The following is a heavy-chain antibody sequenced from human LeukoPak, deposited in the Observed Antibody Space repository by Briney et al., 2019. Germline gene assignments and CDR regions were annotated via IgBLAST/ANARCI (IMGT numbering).Heavy chain of an antibody. CDR3: ARDLRDIVVVVAATLDY. J-gene: IGHJ4*02. Sequence: GGSLRLSCAASGFTFSSYSMNWVRQAPGKGLEWVSSISSSSSYIYYADSVKGRFTISRDNAKNSLYLQMNSLRAEDTAVYYCARDLRDIVVVVAATLDYWGQGTLVTVYS. CDR1: GFTFSSYS. D-gene: IGHD2-15*01. V-gene: IGHV3-21*01. CDR2: ISSSSSYI.